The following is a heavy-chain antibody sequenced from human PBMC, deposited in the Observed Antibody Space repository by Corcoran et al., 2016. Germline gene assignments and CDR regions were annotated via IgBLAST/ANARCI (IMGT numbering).Heavy chain of an antibody. J-gene: IGHJ4*02. CDR2: IRKDGSAK. V-gene: IGHV3-7*01. CDR3: ARDFASDPLGH. Sequence: EVQLVESGGGVVQPGGSLRLSCAGSGFNFSSYGMNWVRQAPGKGLEWVANIRKDGSAKYYVDSVKGRFTISRDNAKNSLYLQMNSLRAEDTAVYYCARDFASDPLGHWGQGTLVTVSS. CDR1: GFNFSSYG.